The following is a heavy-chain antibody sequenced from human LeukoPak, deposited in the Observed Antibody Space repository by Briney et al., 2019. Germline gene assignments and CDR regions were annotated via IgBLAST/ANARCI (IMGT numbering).Heavy chain of an antibody. CDR2: ISYDGSNK. CDR3: AKDRRAYYYDSSGYLDYFDY. CDR1: GFTFSSYG. J-gene: IGHJ4*02. V-gene: IGHV3-30*18. D-gene: IGHD3-22*01. Sequence: PGGSLRLSCAASGFTFSSYGMHWVRQAPGKGLEWVAVISYDGSNKYYADSVKGRFTISRDNSKNTLYLQMNSLRAEDTAVYYCAKDRRAYYYDSSGYLDYFDYWGQGTLVTVSS.